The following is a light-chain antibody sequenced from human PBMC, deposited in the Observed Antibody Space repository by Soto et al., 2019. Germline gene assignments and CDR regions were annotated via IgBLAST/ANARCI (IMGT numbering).Light chain of an antibody. V-gene: IGKV1-8*01. CDR2: AAS. CDR3: QQYYSYPHT. Sequence: AIRMTQSPSSLSASTGDRVTITCRASQGISSYLAWYQQKPGKAPKLLIYAASTLQSGVPSRFSGSGSGTDFTLTISCLQSEDCATYYCQQYYSYPHTFCGGTKVEIK. CDR1: QGISSY. J-gene: IGKJ4*01.